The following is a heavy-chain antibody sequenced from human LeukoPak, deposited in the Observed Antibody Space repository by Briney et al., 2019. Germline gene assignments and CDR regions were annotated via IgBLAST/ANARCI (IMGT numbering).Heavy chain of an antibody. CDR2: IYSSGST. Sequence: PSEALSLTCTVSGGSISSFYWSWIRQPPGKGLEWIGYIYSSGSTNYNPSLKSRVTISVAASKNQFYLKLSSVTATDTAVYYCARLTRLSSSPDRYYFDYWGQGTLVTVSS. D-gene: IGHD6-6*01. CDR1: GGSISSFY. J-gene: IGHJ4*02. V-gene: IGHV4-4*09. CDR3: ARLTRLSSSPDRYYFDY.